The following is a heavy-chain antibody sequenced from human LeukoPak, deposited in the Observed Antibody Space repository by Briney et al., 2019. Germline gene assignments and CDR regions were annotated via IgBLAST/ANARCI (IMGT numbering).Heavy chain of an antibody. CDR3: ASGGPSDY. CDR1: GFIPRSYS. Sequence: GGSLRLSCAASGFIPRSYSMNWVRQAPGKGLEWVSSISSSSSYIYYADSVKGRFTISRDNAKSSLYLQMNSLGAEDTALYYCASGGPSDYWGQGTLVTVSS. J-gene: IGHJ4*02. D-gene: IGHD3-16*01. CDR2: ISSSSSYI. V-gene: IGHV3-21*01.